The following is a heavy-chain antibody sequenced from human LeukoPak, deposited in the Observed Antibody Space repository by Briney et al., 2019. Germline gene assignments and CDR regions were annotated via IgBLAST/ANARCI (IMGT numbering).Heavy chain of an antibody. Sequence: SDTLSLTCTVSGGSIGSYYWSWIRQPAGKGLEWIGRSYTTGSTNYNPSLKSRVTMSLDTSKNQLSLNLSSVTAADTAVYYCARRGGSGFQLDSWGQGTLVTASS. CDR3: ARRGGSGFQLDS. V-gene: IGHV4-4*07. CDR2: SYTTGST. D-gene: IGHD3-16*01. J-gene: IGHJ4*02. CDR1: GGSIGSYY.